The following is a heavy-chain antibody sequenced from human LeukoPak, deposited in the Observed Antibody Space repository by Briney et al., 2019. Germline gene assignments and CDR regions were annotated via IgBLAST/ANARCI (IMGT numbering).Heavy chain of an antibody. V-gene: IGHV3-23*01. CDR3: AKAADDSSSWYEDY. D-gene: IGHD6-13*01. CDR2: IRGSGGST. Sequence: GASLRLSSAASGFTFSSYAMSWVRQAPGKGLEWVSAIRGSGGSTYYADSVKGRFTISRDNSKNTLYLQMNNLRAEDTAVYYCAKAADDSSSWYEDYWGQGTLVTVSS. J-gene: IGHJ4*02. CDR1: GFTFSSYA.